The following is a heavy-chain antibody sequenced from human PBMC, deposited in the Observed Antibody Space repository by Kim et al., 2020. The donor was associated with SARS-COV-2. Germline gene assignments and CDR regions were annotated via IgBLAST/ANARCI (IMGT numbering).Heavy chain of an antibody. D-gene: IGHD3-22*01. CDR2: IYYSGST. Sequence: SETLSLTCTVSGGSISSGGYYWSWIRQHPGKGLEWIGYIYYSGSTYYNPSLKSRVTISVDTSKNQFSLKLSSVTAADTAVYYCARSTYYYDSSGYPPVDYWGQGTLVTVSS. V-gene: IGHV4-31*03. CDR1: GGSISSGGYY. J-gene: IGHJ4*02. CDR3: ARSTYYYDSSGYPPVDY.